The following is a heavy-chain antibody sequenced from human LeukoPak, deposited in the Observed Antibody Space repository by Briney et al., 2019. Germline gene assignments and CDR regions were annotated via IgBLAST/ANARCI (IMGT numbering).Heavy chain of an antibody. Sequence: SETLSLTCTVSSGSISTSNYYWGWVRQPPGKALEWIGNIFYSGSTYYNPSLKSRVTISVDTSKNQFSLKLSSVTAADTAVYYCARRKPYSSSWYLLDYWGQGTLVTVSS. CDR1: SGSISTSNYY. V-gene: IGHV4-39*07. J-gene: IGHJ4*02. CDR2: IFYSGST. CDR3: ARRKPYSSSWYLLDY. D-gene: IGHD6-13*01.